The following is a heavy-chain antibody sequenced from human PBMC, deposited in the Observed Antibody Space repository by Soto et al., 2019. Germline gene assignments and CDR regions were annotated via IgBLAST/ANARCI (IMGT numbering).Heavy chain of an antibody. D-gene: IGHD2-2*01. V-gene: IGHV3-53*04. Sequence: PGGSLRLSCAASGFTVSSNYMSWVRQAPGKGLEWVSVIYSGGSTYYADSVKGRFTISRHNSKNTLYLQMNSLRAEDTAVYYCARDGGYCSSTSCQSWGQGTLVTVSS. CDR2: IYSGGST. J-gene: IGHJ4*02. CDR3: ARDGGYCSSTSCQS. CDR1: GFTVSSNY.